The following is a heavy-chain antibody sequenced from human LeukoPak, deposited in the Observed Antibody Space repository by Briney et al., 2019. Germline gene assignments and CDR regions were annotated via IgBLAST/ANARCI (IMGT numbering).Heavy chain of an antibody. CDR1: EFTFSDYY. Sequence: GGSLRLSCAASEFTFSDYYMSWIRQAPGKGLEWVSYISTSGSTIYYADSVKGRFTISRDNAKNSLYLQMNSLRAEDTAVYYCARGRGATVVIPFDYWGQGTLVTVSS. CDR3: ARGRGATVVIPFDY. J-gene: IGHJ4*02. V-gene: IGHV3-11*04. CDR2: ISTSGSTI. D-gene: IGHD3-10*01.